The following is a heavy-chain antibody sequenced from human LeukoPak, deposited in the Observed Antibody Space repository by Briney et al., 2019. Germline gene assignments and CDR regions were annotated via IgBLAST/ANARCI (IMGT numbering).Heavy chain of an antibody. Sequence: ASVKVSCKASGYTFTSYGISWVRQAPGQGLEWMGWISAYNGNTNYAQKLQGRVTMTTDTSTSTAYMELRSLRSDDTAVYYCARAHSSSWQNWFDPWGQGTLVTVSS. CDR1: GYTFTSYG. V-gene: IGHV1-18*01. D-gene: IGHD6-13*01. J-gene: IGHJ5*02. CDR3: ARAHSSSWQNWFDP. CDR2: ISAYNGNT.